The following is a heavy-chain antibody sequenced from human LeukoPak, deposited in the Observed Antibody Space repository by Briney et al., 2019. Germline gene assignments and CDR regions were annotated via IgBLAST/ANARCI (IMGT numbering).Heavy chain of an antibody. J-gene: IGHJ6*03. Sequence: GASVKVSCKASGYTFTSYAMNWVRQAPGQGLEWMGWINTNTGNPTYAQGFTGRFVFSLDTSVSTAYLQISSLKAEDTAVYYCATRQIDTYYDFEYYYMDVWGKGTTVTVSS. CDR3: ATRQIDTYYDFEYYYMDV. CDR1: GYTFTSYA. D-gene: IGHD3-3*01. V-gene: IGHV7-4-1*02. CDR2: INTNTGNP.